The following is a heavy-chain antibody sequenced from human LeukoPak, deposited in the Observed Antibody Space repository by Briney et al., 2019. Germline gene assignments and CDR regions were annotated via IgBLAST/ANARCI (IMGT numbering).Heavy chain of an antibody. CDR2: ISSSGSDI. Sequence: GESLRLSCAASGFTFSSYSMNWVRQAPGKGLEWVSSISSSGSDIYNADSLKGRFTTSRDNVKNSLYLQMNSLRVEDTAIYYCTRDGRGYTGSDYWGQGTLVTVSS. J-gene: IGHJ4*02. CDR3: TRDGRGYTGSDY. D-gene: IGHD5-12*01. V-gene: IGHV3-21*01. CDR1: GFTFSSYS.